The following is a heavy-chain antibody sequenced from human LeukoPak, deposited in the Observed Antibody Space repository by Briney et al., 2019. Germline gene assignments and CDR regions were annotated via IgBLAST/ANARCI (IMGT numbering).Heavy chain of an antibody. CDR3: ARDLAVTTPFDY. CDR1: GFTFSSYS. D-gene: IGHD4-17*01. V-gene: IGHV3-21*01. Sequence: GGSLRLSCAASGFTFSSYSMNWVRQAPGKGLEWVSSISSSSSYIYYADSVKGRFTISRDNAKNSLYLQMNSLRAEDTAVYYCARDLAVTTPFDYWGQGTLVTVSS. CDR2: ISSSSSYI. J-gene: IGHJ4*02.